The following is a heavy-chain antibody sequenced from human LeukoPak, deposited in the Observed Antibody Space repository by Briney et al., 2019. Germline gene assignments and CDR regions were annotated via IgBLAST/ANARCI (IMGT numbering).Heavy chain of an antibody. CDR2: IYYSGST. D-gene: IGHD4-11*01. J-gene: IGHJ5*02. Sequence: SETLSLTCTVSGGSISSSSYYWGWIRQPPGKGLEWIGSIYYSGSTYYNPSLKSRVTISVDTSKNQFSLKLSSVTAADTAVYYCARGQTTVTRDWFDPRGQGTLVTVSS. V-gene: IGHV4-39*01. CDR3: ARGQTTVTRDWFDP. CDR1: GGSISSSSYY.